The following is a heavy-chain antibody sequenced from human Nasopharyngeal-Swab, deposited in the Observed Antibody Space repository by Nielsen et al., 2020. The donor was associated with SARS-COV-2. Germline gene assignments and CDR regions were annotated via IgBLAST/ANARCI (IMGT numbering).Heavy chain of an antibody. J-gene: IGHJ4*02. CDR3: ARGGGHIVGAMGY. CDR1: GFTFSSYS. V-gene: IGHV3-21*01. Sequence: GESLKISCAASGFTFSSYSMNWVRQAPGKGLEWVSSISSSSSYIYYADSVKGRFTISRDNAKNSLYLQMNSLRAEDTAVYYCARGGGHIVGAMGYWGQGTLVTVSS. D-gene: IGHD1-26*01. CDR2: ISSSSSYI.